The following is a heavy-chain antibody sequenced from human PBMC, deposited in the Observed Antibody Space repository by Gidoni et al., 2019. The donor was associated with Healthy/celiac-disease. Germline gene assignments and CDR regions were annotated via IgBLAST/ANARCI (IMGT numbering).Heavy chain of an antibody. CDR2: INAGNGNT. CDR3: ARGLYYYDSSGYRDRYGMDV. J-gene: IGHJ6*02. CDR1: GYTFTSYA. D-gene: IGHD3-22*01. Sequence: QVQLVQSGAEVKKPGASVKVSCKASGYTFTSYAMHWVRQAPGQRLEWMGWINAGNGNTKYSQKFQGRVTITRDTSASTAYMELSSLRSEDTAVYYCARGLYYYDSSGYRDRYGMDVWGQGTTVTVSS. V-gene: IGHV1-3*01.